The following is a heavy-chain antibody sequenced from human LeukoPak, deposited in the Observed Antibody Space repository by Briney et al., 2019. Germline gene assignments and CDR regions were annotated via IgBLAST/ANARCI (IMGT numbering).Heavy chain of an antibody. CDR1: SGSFSGYY. CDR3: ARHRPDYCSGGSCYPYYFDY. Sequence: SETLSLTCAVYSGSFSGYYWSWIRQPPGKGLEWIGEINHSGSTNYNPSLKSRVTISVDTSKNQFSLKLSSVTAADTAVYYCARHRPDYCSGGSCYPYYFDYWGQGTLVTVSS. D-gene: IGHD2-15*01. V-gene: IGHV4-34*01. J-gene: IGHJ4*02. CDR2: INHSGST.